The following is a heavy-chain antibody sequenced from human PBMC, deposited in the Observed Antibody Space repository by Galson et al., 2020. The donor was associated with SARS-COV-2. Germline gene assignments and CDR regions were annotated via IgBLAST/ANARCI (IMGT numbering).Heavy chain of an antibody. Sequence: ASVKVSCKVSGYTLTELSMHWVRQAPGKGLEWMGGSDPEDGETIYAQKFQGRVTMTEDTSTDTAYMELSSLRSEDTAVYYCATAPAAAMIGYYYGMDVWGQGTTVTVSS. CDR3: ATAPAAAMIGYYYGMDV. D-gene: IGHD2-2*01. CDR1: GYTLTELS. CDR2: SDPEDGET. J-gene: IGHJ6*02. V-gene: IGHV1-24*01.